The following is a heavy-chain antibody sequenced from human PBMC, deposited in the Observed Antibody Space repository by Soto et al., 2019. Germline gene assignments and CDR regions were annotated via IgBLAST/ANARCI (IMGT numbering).Heavy chain of an antibody. CDR1: GGSISSYY. V-gene: IGHV4-59*01. D-gene: IGHD4-4*01. J-gene: IGHJ6*02. CDR3: ARVVKTTVDYYYGMDV. CDR2: IYYSGST. Sequence: QVQLQESGPGLVKPSETLSLTCTVSGGSISSYYWSWIRQPPGKGLEWIGYIYYSGSTNYNPSLMGRVTISVDTSKNQFSLKLSSVTAADMAVYYCARVVKTTVDYYYGMDVWGQGATVTVSS.